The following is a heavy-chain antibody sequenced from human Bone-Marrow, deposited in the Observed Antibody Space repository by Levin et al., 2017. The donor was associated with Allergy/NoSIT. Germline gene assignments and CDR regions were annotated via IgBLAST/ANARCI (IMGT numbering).Heavy chain of an antibody. J-gene: IGHJ4*02. CDR3: ARRRSWYGPDF. V-gene: IGHV3-11*01. CDR1: GFTFSDYQ. CDR2: ISSSGATI. Sequence: PGGSLRLSCAASGFTFSDYQMTWIRQAPGKGLEWISYISSSGATINYADSVKGRFTISRDDAKNSVYLQLNSLRDDDSAVYYCARRRSWYGPDFWGQGTLVTVSS. D-gene: IGHD6-13*01.